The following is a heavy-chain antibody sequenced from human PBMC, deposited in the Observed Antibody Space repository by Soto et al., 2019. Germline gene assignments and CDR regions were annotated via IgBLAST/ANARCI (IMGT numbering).Heavy chain of an antibody. CDR3: XXXXXXVXTSSHFDY. Sequence: EVQLLESGGDLVQPGRSLRLSCAASGFTFSGYAMSWVRQAPGKGLEWGSVIQGGGNRAYYADSVKGRFTISRDNSKXXXXXXXXXXXXXXXXXXXXXXXXXXVXTSSHFDYWGQGTLVTVSS. D-gene: IGHD6-6*01. CDR1: GFTFSGYA. V-gene: IGHV3-23*01. J-gene: IGHJ4*02. CDR2: IQGGGNRA.